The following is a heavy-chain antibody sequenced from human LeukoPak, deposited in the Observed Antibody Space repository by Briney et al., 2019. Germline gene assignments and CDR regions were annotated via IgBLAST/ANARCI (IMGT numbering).Heavy chain of an antibody. CDR3: ARVKYSGSYYGVDY. Sequence: SETLSLTCAVYGGSFSGYYWSWIRQPPGKGLEWIGYIYYSGSTYYNPSLKSRVIISADTSKNQFSLKLSSVTAADTAVYYCARVKYSGSYYGVDYWGQGTLVTVSS. CDR1: GGSFSGYY. D-gene: IGHD1-26*01. V-gene: IGHV4-30-4*08. J-gene: IGHJ4*02. CDR2: IYYSGST.